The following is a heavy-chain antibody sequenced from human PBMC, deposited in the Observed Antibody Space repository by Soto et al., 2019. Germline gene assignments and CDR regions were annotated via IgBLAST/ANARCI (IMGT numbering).Heavy chain of an antibody. CDR3: AREDVSGNDTWGTLGNWFEP. Sequence: VQLVQSGPEVKKPGASVKVSCRASGYTFTNYPISWVRQAPGQGLEWMGWITTYSGNTHYAQKVQGRIVMTTDRSTSTAYMELRSLRSDDTAVYYCAREDVSGNDTWGTLGNWFEPWGQGTLVTVSS. D-gene: IGHD3-10*01. J-gene: IGHJ5*02. CDR2: ITTYSGNT. CDR1: GYTFTNYP. V-gene: IGHV1-18*01.